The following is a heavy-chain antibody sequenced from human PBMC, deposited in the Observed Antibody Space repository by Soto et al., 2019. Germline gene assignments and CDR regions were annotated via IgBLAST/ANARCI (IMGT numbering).Heavy chain of an antibody. J-gene: IGHJ4*02. V-gene: IGHV1-2*02. Sequence: GASVKVSCKASGYTFTGYYMHWVRQAPGQGLEWMGWINPNSGGTNYAQKFQGRVTITRDTSISTAYMELSRLRSDDTAVYYCARDSVAPYDPFDYWGQGTLVTVSS. CDR3: ARDSVAPYDPFDY. CDR2: INPNSGGT. D-gene: IGHD6-19*01. CDR1: GYTFTGYY.